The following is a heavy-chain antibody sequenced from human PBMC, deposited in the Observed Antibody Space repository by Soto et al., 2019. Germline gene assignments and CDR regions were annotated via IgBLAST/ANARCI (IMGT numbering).Heavy chain of an antibody. CDR1: GYSFTSYY. Sequence: QVQLVQSGAEVKKPGASVRLSCKASGYSFTSYYLHWVRQAPGQGLEWMGTINPSGGSTANARKLQGRVTMTSDTSTSTLYMELSSLRSADTAIYYCSRGPPTRSGWYEDAFDIWGQGTMVTVSS. V-gene: IGHV1-46*04. CDR2: INPSGGST. D-gene: IGHD6-19*01. J-gene: IGHJ3*02. CDR3: SRGPPTRSGWYEDAFDI.